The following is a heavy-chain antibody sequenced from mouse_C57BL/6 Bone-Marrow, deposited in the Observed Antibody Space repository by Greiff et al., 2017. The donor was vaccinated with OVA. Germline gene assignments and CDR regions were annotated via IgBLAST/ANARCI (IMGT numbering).Heavy chain of an antibody. J-gene: IGHJ1*03. CDR2: INPNNGGT. CDR1: GYTFTDYY. V-gene: IGHV1-26*01. Sequence: EVQLQQSGPELVKPGASVKISCKASGYTFTDYYMNWVKQSPGQSLEWIGAINPNNGGTSYNQKFKGKATLTVDKSSSTAYMELRSLTSEDSAVEYCARPDYGSSSWYFDVWGTGTTVTVSS. D-gene: IGHD1-1*01. CDR3: ARPDYGSSSWYFDV.